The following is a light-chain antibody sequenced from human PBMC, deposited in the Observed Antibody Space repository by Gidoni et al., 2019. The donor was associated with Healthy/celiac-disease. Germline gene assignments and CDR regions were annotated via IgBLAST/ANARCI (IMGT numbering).Light chain of an antibody. CDR3: QSYDSSLSGVV. CDR2: GNS. V-gene: IGLV1-40*01. J-gene: IGLJ2*01. Sequence: QSVLTQPPSVSGAPGQRVTISCTGSSSNIVAGYDVHWYQQLPVTAPKLLIYGNSNLPSGVPDRFSGSKSGTSASLAITGLQAEDEADYYCQSYDSSLSGVVFGGGTKLTVL. CDR1: SSNIVAGYD.